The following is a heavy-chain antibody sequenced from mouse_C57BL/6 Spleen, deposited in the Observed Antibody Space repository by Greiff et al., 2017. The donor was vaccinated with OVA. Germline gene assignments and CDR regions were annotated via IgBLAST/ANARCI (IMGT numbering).Heavy chain of an antibody. Sequence: QVQLQQPGTELVKPGASVKLSCKASGYTFTSYWMHWVKQRPGQGLEWIGNINPSNGGTNYNEKFKSKATLTVDKSSSTAYMQLSSLTSEDSAVYYCARAGGNYGSTRYAMDYWGQGTSVTVSS. J-gene: IGHJ4*01. CDR1: GYTFTSYW. CDR2: INPSNGGT. V-gene: IGHV1-53*01. D-gene: IGHD1-1*01. CDR3: ARAGGNYGSTRYAMDY.